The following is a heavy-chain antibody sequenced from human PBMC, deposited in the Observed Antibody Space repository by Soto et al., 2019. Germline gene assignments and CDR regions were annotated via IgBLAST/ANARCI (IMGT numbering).Heavy chain of an antibody. CDR3: ARGVVVVAAAMFRYFDL. J-gene: IGHJ2*01. D-gene: IGHD2-2*01. Sequence: QVQLVQSGTEVKKPGASVKVSCRASGYTFTGYGISWVRQAPGQGLEWMGWISTNTGNTKYAQKRQGRVTMTKDTSTNSVFRELRSLRSDDTAVYYCARGVVVVAAAMFRYFDLWGRGTLVTVSS. V-gene: IGHV1-18*01. CDR2: ISTNTGNT. CDR1: GYTFTGYG.